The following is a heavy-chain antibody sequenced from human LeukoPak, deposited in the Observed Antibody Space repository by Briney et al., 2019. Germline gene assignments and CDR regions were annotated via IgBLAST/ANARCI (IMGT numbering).Heavy chain of an antibody. CDR1: GFTFSSYG. CDR3: ATLSGLRYFDWLSYRPYYFDY. Sequence: PGGSLRLSCAASGFTFSSYGMHWVRQAPGKGLEWVAFIRYDGSNKYYADSVKGRFTISRDNSKNTLYLQMTSLRAEDTAVYYCATLSGLRYFDWLSYRPYYFDYWGQGTLVTVSS. V-gene: IGHV3-30*02. D-gene: IGHD3-9*01. CDR2: IRYDGSNK. J-gene: IGHJ4*02.